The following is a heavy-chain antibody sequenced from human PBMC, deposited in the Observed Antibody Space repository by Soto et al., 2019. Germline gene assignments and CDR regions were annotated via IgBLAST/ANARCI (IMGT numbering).Heavy chain of an antibody. CDR2: IYYGGST. V-gene: IGHV4-39*01. D-gene: IGHD3-10*01. J-gene: IGHJ3*02. Sequence: QLQLQESGPGLVKPSETLSLTCTVSGGSISSSYYYWGWIRQPPGKGLEWIGSIYYGGSTYYNPSLQSRVTVSVDTSKNQFSLKLSSVTAADTALYYCARQGEGGRGAFDIWGQGTMVTVSS. CDR1: GGSISSSYYY. CDR3: ARQGEGGRGAFDI.